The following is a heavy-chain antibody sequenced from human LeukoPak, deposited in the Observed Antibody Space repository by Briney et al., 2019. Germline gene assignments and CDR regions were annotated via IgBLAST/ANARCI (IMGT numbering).Heavy chain of an antibody. Sequence: GGSLRLSCAASGFTFSNAWMSWVRQAPGKGLEWVSYISSSSSTIYYADSVKGRFTISRDNAKNSLYLQMNSLRDEDTAVYYCASFSDYIWGSYRAKTSPFDYWGQGTLVTVSS. J-gene: IGHJ4*02. V-gene: IGHV3-48*02. CDR1: GFTFSNAW. CDR2: ISSSSSTI. D-gene: IGHD3-16*02. CDR3: ASFSDYIWGSYRAKTSPFDY.